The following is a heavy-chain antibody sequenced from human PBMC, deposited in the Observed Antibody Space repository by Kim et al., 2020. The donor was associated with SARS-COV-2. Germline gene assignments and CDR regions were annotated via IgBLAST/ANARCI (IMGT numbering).Heavy chain of an antibody. V-gene: IGHV1-46*01. D-gene: IGHD3-3*01. Sequence: ASVKVSCKASGYTFTSYYMHWVRQAPGQGLEWMGIINPSGGSTSYAQKFQGRVTMTRDTSTSTVYMELSSLRSEDTAVYYCARSEYYDFWSGYWPSGNYYMDVWGKGTTVTVS. CDR2: INPSGGST. J-gene: IGHJ6*03. CDR1: GYTFTSYY. CDR3: ARSEYYDFWSGYWPSGNYYMDV.